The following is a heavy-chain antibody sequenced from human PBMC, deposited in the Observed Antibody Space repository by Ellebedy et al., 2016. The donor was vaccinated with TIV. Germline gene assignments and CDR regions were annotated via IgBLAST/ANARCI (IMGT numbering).Heavy chain of an antibody. CDR1: GFSFSNYA. CDR2: ISYDASTT. D-gene: IGHD2-15*01. CDR3: ARGVVIVEEPTATD. Sequence: GESLKISCAASGFSFSNYAMHWVRQTPGKGLDWVAVISYDASTTHYADSVKGRFTVSRDNSNKTLYLQMNSLRPEDTALYYCARGVVIVEEPTATDWGQGTLVTVSS. V-gene: IGHV3-30*03. J-gene: IGHJ4*02.